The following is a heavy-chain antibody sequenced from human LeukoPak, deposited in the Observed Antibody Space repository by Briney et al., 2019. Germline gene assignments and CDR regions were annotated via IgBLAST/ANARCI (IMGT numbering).Heavy chain of an antibody. J-gene: IGHJ4*02. CDR1: GYTFTGYY. Sequence: GASVKVSCKASGYTFTGYYMLWVRQAPGQGLEWMGWINPNSGGTNYAQKFQGRVTMTRDTSISTAYMELRRLRSDDTAVYYCARDCSSTSCYSSDRWGQGTLVTVSS. CDR3: ARDCSSTSCYSSDR. D-gene: IGHD2-2*01. CDR2: INPNSGGT. V-gene: IGHV1-2*02.